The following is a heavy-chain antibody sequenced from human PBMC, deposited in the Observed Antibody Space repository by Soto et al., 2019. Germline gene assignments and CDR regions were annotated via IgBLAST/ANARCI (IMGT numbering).Heavy chain of an antibody. Sequence: GGSLRLSCAASGFTFSDYYMSWIRQAPGKGLEWVSYISSSSSYTNYADSVKGRFTISRDNAKNSLYLQMNSLRAEDTAVYYCARGTDTATMTLNWGQGTLVTVSS. CDR1: GFTFSDYY. V-gene: IGHV3-11*06. J-gene: IGHJ4*02. CDR2: ISSSSSYT. D-gene: IGHD3-22*01. CDR3: ARGTDTATMTLN.